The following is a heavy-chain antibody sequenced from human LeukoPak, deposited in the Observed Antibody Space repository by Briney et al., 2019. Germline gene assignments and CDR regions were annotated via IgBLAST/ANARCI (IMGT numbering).Heavy chain of an antibody. CDR1: GYSISSGYY. D-gene: IGHD6-19*01. J-gene: IGHJ4*02. Sequence: SETLSLACTVSGYSISSGYYWGWIRQPPGKGLEWIGSIYHSGSTYYNPSLKSRVTISVDTSKNQFSLKLSSVTAADTAVYYCARVEVAVAGAYDYWGQGTLVTVSS. CDR3: ARVEVAVAGAYDY. CDR2: IYHSGST. V-gene: IGHV4-38-2*02.